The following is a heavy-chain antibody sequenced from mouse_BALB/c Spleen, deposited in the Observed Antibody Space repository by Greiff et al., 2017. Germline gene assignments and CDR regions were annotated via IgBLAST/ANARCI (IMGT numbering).Heavy chain of an antibody. Sequence: VQLKESGPELVKPGASVKVSCKASGYAFTSYNMYWVKQSHGKSLEWIGYIDPYNGGTSYNQKFKGKATLTVDKSSSTAYMHLNSLTSEDSAVYYCASDGTTRDYAMDYWGQGTSVTVSS. CDR3: ASDGTTRDYAMDY. CDR2: IDPYNGGT. D-gene: IGHD2-14*01. V-gene: IGHV1S135*01. CDR1: GYAFTSYN. J-gene: IGHJ4*01.